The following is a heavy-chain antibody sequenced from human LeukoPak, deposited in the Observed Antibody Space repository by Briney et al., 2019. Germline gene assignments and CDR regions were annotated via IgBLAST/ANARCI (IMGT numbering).Heavy chain of an antibody. V-gene: IGHV3-48*02. D-gene: IGHD3-10*01. CDR2: ISSSSSTI. Sequence: GGSLRLSCAASGFIFSNYNMNWVRQAPGKGLGWVSYISSSSSTIYNADSVRGRFTISRDNAKNSLYLQMNSPRDEDTAVYYCARDRVTGSFDIWGHGTMVTVSS. J-gene: IGHJ3*02. CDR1: GFIFSNYN. CDR3: ARDRVTGSFDI.